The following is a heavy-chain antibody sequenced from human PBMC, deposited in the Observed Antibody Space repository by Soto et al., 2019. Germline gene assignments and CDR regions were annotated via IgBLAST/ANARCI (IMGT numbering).Heavy chain of an antibody. CDR3: ARDLWRIAVAGTDLGDYYYGMDV. CDR1: GYTFTSYG. J-gene: IGHJ6*02. CDR2: ISAYNGNT. Sequence: QVQLVQSGAEVKKPGASVKVSCKASGYTFTSYGISWVRQAPGQGLEWMGWISAYNGNTNYAQKRQGRVTMTTDTSTSTAYMELMSLRSDDTAVYYCARDLWRIAVAGTDLGDYYYGMDVWGQGTTVTVSS. V-gene: IGHV1-18*04. D-gene: IGHD6-19*01.